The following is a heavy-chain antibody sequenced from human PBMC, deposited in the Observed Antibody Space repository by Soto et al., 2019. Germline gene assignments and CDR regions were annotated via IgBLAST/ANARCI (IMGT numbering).Heavy chain of an antibody. D-gene: IGHD3-3*01. V-gene: IGHV4-31*03. CDR1: GGSISSGGYY. CDR2: IYYSGST. J-gene: IGHJ6*02. Sequence: SETLSLTCTVSGGSISSGGYYWSWIRQHPGKGLEWIGYIYYSGSTYYNPSLKSRVTISVDTSKNQFSLKLSSVTAADTAVYYCARAPQVTIFGVNYYYGMDVWGQGTTVTVYS. CDR3: ARAPQVTIFGVNYYYGMDV.